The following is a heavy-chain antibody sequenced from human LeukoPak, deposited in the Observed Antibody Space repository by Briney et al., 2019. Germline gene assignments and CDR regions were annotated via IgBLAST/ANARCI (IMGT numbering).Heavy chain of an antibody. V-gene: IGHV4-39*07. D-gene: IGHD4-17*01. CDR2: IYYSGST. CDR3: ASKTGTTVTTSNWFDP. Sequence: SETLSLTCTVSGGSISSSSYYWGWIRQPPGKGLEWIGSIYYSGSTYDNPSLKSRVTISVDTSKNQFSLKLSSVTAADTAVYYCASKTGTTVTTSNWFDPWGQGTLVTVSS. CDR1: GGSISSSSYY. J-gene: IGHJ5*02.